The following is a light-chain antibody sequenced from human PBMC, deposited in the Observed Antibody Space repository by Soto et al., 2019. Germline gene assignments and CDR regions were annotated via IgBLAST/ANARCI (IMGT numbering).Light chain of an antibody. CDR2: DVS. CDR3: XXYGISPT. J-gene: IGKJ1*01. Sequence: DIVLTQSPGTLSLSPGERATLSCRSSQSVSSNYLAWYQQKPDQAPRLVIYDVSGRATGIPDRFSGSGSGTDFTLTISRLXXXXXAXXXXXXYGISPTFGQGTKVEIK. V-gene: IGKV3-20*01. CDR1: QSVSSNY.